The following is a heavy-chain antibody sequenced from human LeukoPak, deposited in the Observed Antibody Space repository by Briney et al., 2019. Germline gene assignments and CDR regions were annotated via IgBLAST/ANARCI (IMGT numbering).Heavy chain of an antibody. CDR1: GYTLTGSS. D-gene: IGHD1-26*01. J-gene: IGHJ4*02. V-gene: IGHV1-24*01. CDR3: ATDRFHGSYYWFTFDY. Sequence: ASVKVSCKVSGYTLTGSSMHWVRQVPGKGLEWMGSSDPEDGETIYAQKFQGRVTMTEDTSTDTAYMELSSLRSEDTAVYYCATDRFHGSYYWFTFDYWGQGTLVTVSS. CDR2: SDPEDGET.